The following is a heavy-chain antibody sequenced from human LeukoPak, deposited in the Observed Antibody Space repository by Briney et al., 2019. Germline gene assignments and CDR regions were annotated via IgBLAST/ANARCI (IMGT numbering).Heavy chain of an antibody. Sequence: GGSLRLSCAASGFTFSSYAMSWVRQAPGKERELVSAISGSGGSTYYADSVKGRFTISRDNSKNTLYLQMNSRRAEDTAVYYCAKDKSSGWSDYWGQGTLVTVSS. V-gene: IGHV3-23*01. CDR3: AKDKSSGWSDY. CDR1: GFTFSSYA. D-gene: IGHD6-19*01. CDR2: ISGSGGST. J-gene: IGHJ4*02.